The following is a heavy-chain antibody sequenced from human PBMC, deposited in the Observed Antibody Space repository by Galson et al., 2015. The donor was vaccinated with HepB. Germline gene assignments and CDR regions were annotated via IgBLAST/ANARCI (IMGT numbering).Heavy chain of an antibody. J-gene: IGHJ6*02. CDR3: ARGLTAQGYYYYGMDV. CDR2: ISAYNGNT. CDR1: GYTFTSYG. V-gene: IGHV1-18*04. Sequence: SVKVSCKASGYTFTSYGISWVRQAPGQGLEWMGWISAYNGNTNYAQKLQGRVTMTTDTSTSTAYMELRSLRSDDTAVYYCARGLTAQGYYYYGMDVWGQGTTVTVSS. D-gene: IGHD3-9*01.